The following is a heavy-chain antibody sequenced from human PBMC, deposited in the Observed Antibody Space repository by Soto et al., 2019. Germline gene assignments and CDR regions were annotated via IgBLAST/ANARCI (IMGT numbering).Heavy chain of an antibody. CDR3: AHKGYDFWSGYYECNWFDP. V-gene: IGHV2-5*02. Sequence: SGPTLVNPTQTLTLTCTFSGFSLSTRGVGVGWIRQPPGKALEWLALIYWDDDKRYSPSLKSRLTITKDTSKKQVVLRMTNMDPVDTATYYCAHKGYDFWSGYYECNWFDPWGQGTLVTVSS. D-gene: IGHD3-3*01. CDR1: GFSLSTRGVG. CDR2: IYWDDDK. J-gene: IGHJ5*02.